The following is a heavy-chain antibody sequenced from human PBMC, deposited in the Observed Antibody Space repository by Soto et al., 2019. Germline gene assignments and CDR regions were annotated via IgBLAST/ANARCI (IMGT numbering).Heavy chain of an antibody. CDR3: ARDLGIAAAGRPPALLGY. V-gene: IGHV1-18*04. D-gene: IGHD6-13*01. Sequence: ASVKVFCNASGYTFTSYGISWVRQAPGQGLEWMGWISAYNGNTNYAQKLQGRVTMTTDTSTSTDYMERRSLRSDDTAVYYCARDLGIAAAGRPPALLGYWGQGTLVTVSS. J-gene: IGHJ4*02. CDR2: ISAYNGNT. CDR1: GYTFTSYG.